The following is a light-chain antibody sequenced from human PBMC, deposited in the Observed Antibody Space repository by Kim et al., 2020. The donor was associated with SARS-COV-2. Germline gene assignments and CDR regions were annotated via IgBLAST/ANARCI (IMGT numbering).Light chain of an antibody. CDR2: DVS. V-gene: IGLV2-14*03. CDR3: SSYTTSSTVV. J-gene: IGLJ2*01. CDR1: SSDVGGYNH. Sequence: QSALTQPASVSGSPGQSITISCTGTSSDVGGYNHVSWYQQHPDKAPKLMIYDVSNRPSGVSNRFSGSKSGNTASLIISGLQAEDEADYYCSSYTTSSTVVFGGGTKLTVL.